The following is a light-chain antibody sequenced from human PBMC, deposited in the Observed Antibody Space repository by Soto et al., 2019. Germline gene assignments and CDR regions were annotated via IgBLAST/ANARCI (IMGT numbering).Light chain of an antibody. CDR2: AAT. V-gene: IGKV3-11*01. J-gene: IGKJ5*01. CDR3: QQYGYSPIT. Sequence: EIVLTQSPATLSLSPGERATLSCSASQSVSSYLAWYQQKPGQAPRLLISAATNRATGIPARFSGSGSRTDFTLTISSLEPEDFALYYCQQYGYSPITFGQGTRLEIK. CDR1: QSVSSY.